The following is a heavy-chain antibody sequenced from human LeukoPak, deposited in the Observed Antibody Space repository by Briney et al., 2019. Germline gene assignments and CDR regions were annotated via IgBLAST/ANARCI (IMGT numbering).Heavy chain of an antibody. V-gene: IGHV1-69*01. D-gene: IGHD1-26*01. CDR1: GGTFSSYA. J-gene: IGHJ4*02. CDR3: ARGGYSGSYYAQFDY. Sequence: SVKVSCKASGGTFSSYAISWVRQAPGQGLEWMGGIIPIFGTANYAQKFQGRVTTTADESTSTAYMELSSLRSEDTAVYYCARGGYSGSYYAQFDYWGQGTLVTVSS. CDR2: IIPIFGTA.